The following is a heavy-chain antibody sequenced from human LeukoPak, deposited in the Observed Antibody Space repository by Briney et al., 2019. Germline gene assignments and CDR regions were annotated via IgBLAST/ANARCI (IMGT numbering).Heavy chain of an antibody. D-gene: IGHD3-10*01. CDR3: AKRGVVIRVFLVGFHKEAYYFDS. CDR2: ISDSGGRT. CDR1: GITLSNYG. J-gene: IGHJ4*02. Sequence: GGSLRLSCAVSGITLSNYGMSWVRQAPGKGLEWVAGISDSGGRTNYADSVKGRFTSSRDNPNKTLYMQMNSLRAEDTAVYFCAKRGVVIRVFLVGFHKEAYYFDSWGQGALVTVSS. V-gene: IGHV3-23*01.